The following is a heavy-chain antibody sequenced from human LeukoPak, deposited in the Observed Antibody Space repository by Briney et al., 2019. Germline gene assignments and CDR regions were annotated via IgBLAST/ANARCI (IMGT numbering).Heavy chain of an antibody. Sequence: GGSLKISCKGSGYSFTSYWIGWVRHMPGKGLEWRGIIYPGDSDTRYSPSFQGQVTISADKSNSTAYLQWSSQTASDTAMYYCARLVTTYGMDDWGQGTTVTVSS. CDR2: IYPGDSDT. CDR1: GYSFTSYW. D-gene: IGHD4-11*01. J-gene: IGHJ6*02. V-gene: IGHV5-51*01. CDR3: ARLVTTYGMDD.